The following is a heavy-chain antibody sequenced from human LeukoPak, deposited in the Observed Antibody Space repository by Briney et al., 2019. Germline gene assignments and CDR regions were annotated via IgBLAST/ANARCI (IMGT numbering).Heavy chain of an antibody. D-gene: IGHD3-22*01. V-gene: IGHV4-39*01. CDR3: ARVAYYYDVSGYSFDL. Sequence: SSETLSLTCTVSGGSISTRDYYWGWIRQPPGKGLEWIASIYYTGSTYYSPSLRSRATMSVDTSKNQFSLELSAVTAADTAFYYCARVAYYYDVSGYSFDLWGRGTLVAVSS. CDR2: IYYTGST. J-gene: IGHJ2*01. CDR1: GGSISTRDYY.